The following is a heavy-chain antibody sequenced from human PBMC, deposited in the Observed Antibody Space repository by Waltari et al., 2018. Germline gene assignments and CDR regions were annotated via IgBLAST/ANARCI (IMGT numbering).Heavy chain of an antibody. CDR2: IIPIVGTP. CDR3: ARREIGGPLDP. J-gene: IGHJ5*02. Sequence: QVQLVQSGAEVKKPGSSVKVSCRASGGTFGRFALSWVRQPPGQGLEWMGGIIPIVGTPNYAQRFQGRLTITADERTSTVFMELTSLTSDDTAIYFCARREIGGPLDPWGQGTLVTVSS. V-gene: IGHV1-69*12. CDR1: GGTFGRFA. D-gene: IGHD1-1*01.